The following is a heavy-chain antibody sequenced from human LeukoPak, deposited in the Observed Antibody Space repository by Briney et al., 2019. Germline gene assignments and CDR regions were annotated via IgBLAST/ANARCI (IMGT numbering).Heavy chain of an antibody. J-gene: IGHJ4*02. Sequence: SETLSLTCTVSGDSISSGGYYWSCIRQHPGKGLDWIGYINYSGSTYYNPSLKSRVTISVDTSKNQFSLKLSSVTAADTAVYYCARGYYDYVWGSYLPVDYWGQGTLVIVSS. V-gene: IGHV4-31*03. CDR2: INYSGST. D-gene: IGHD3-16*02. CDR3: ARGYYDYVWGSYLPVDY. CDR1: GDSISSGGYY.